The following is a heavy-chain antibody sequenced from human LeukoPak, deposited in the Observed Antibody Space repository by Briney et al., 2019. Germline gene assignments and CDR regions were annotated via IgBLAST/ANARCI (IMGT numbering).Heavy chain of an antibody. V-gene: IGHV3-53*01. CDR3: GRAGVYSASSGYGPDR. D-gene: IGHD3-22*01. CDR1: GFTVSNNY. Sequence: GGSLRLSCAASGFTVSNNYMTWVRQAPGKGLEWVSVIHSGGETYYTDSVKGRFTISRDNSKNTLYLQMNSLRAEDTAVYYCGRAGVYSASSGYGPDRWGQGTLVTVSS. CDR2: IHSGGET. J-gene: IGHJ5*02.